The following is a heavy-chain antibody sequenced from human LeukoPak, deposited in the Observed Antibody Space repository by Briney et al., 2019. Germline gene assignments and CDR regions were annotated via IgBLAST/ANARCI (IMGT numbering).Heavy chain of an antibody. CDR2: IYYSGST. CDR3: ARVEDSSGYSAFDY. V-gene: IGHV4-59*12. CDR1: GGSISSYY. Sequence: SETLSLTCAVSGGSISSYYWSWIRQPPGKGLEWIGYIYYSGSTNYNPSLKSRVTISVDTSKNQFSLKLSSVTAADTAVYYCARVEDSSGYSAFDYWGQGTLVTVSS. D-gene: IGHD3-22*01. J-gene: IGHJ4*02.